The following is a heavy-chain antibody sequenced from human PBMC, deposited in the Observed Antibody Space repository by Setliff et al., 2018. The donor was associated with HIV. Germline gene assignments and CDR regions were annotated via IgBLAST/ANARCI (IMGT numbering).Heavy chain of an antibody. V-gene: IGHV1-2*06. CDR1: GYTFTGYY. Sequence: ASVKVSCKASGYTFTGYYMHWVRQAPGQGPEWLGRINPKSGGTRYAQKFQGRVSMTRDTAISTAYMELSRLRSDDSAVYYCARSEGQWLRPEGALCDYWGQGTLVTVSS. J-gene: IGHJ4*02. CDR2: INPKSGGT. CDR3: ARSEGQWLRPEGALCDY. D-gene: IGHD5-12*01.